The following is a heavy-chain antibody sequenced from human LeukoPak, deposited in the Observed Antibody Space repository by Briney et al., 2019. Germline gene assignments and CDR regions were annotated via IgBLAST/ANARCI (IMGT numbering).Heavy chain of an antibody. J-gene: IGHJ4*02. V-gene: IGHV4-61*01. Sequence: PSETLSLTCTVSGGSISSSSYYWSWIRQPPGKGLEWIGYIDKGGSTNFNPSLKSRGTISVDTSKNQYSLKLSSVTAADTAVYYCAGDDGGNDGGGFHFDHWGQGTLVTVSS. CDR2: IDKGGST. CDR1: GGSISSSSYY. CDR3: AGDDGGNDGGGFHFDH. D-gene: IGHD4-23*01.